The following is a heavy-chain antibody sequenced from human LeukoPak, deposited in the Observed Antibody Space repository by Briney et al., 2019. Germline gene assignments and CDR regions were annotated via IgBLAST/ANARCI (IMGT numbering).Heavy chain of an antibody. CDR3: TTGLNYYGSGCYYNVGY. CDR2: TKTKTHGGPT. CDR1: GSTFTNVW. Sequence: CLSPASPPAGSTFTNVWTSCDRPAHERGREWDGPTKTKTHGGPTDNAGPVKGRFTISRDDSKNTLYLQMNSLKTEDTAVYYCTTGLNYYGSGCYYNVGYWGQGTLVTVSS. D-gene: IGHD3-10*01. V-gene: IGHV3-15*01. J-gene: IGHJ4*02.